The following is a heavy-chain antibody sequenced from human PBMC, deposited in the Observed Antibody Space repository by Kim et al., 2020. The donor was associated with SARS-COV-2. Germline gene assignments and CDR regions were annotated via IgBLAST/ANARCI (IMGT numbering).Heavy chain of an antibody. Sequence: SVKVSCKASGGTFSSYAISWVRQAPGQGLEWMGGIIPIFGTANYAQKFQGRVTITADESTSTAYMELSSLRSEDTAVYYCARDLLGYCSGGSCYLLYYWGQGTLVTVSS. V-gene: IGHV1-69*13. J-gene: IGHJ4*02. CDR3: ARDLLGYCSGGSCYLLYY. D-gene: IGHD2-15*01. CDR2: IIPIFGTA. CDR1: GGTFSSYA.